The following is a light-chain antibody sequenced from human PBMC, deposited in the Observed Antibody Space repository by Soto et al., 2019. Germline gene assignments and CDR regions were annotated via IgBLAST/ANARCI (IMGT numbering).Light chain of an antibody. CDR1: SSDVGGYNY. CDR3: SSHAGSYNWV. Sequence: QSALTQPPSASGSPGQSVTISCTGTSSDVGGYNYVSWYQQHPGKAPKLMIYEVSKRPSGVPDRFSGSKSGNTASLTVSGLQAEDEADYYCSSHAGSYNWVFGGGTKLTVL. J-gene: IGLJ3*02. CDR2: EVS. V-gene: IGLV2-8*01.